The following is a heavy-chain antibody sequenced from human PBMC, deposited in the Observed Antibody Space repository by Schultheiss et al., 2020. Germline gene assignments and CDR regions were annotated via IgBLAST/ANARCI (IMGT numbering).Heavy chain of an antibody. CDR2: IYHSGST. CDR3: ARGRSNNYFGP. V-gene: IGHV4-59*01. CDR1: GGSISSYY. J-gene: IGHJ5*02. D-gene: IGHD3-10*01. Sequence: SETLSLTCTVSGGSISSYYWSWIRQPPGKGLVWLGDIYHSGSTTYNPSLKSRVTISIDMSKNQFSLNLRSLTAADTAVYYCARGRSNNYFGPWGQGTRVTVSS.